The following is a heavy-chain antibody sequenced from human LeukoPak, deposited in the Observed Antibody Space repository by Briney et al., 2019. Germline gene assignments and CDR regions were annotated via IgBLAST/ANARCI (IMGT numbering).Heavy chain of an antibody. CDR2: IYYSGNT. CDR1: GGSIRSSYYY. J-gene: IGHJ5*02. Sequence: SETLSLTCTVSGGSIRSSYYYWSWIRQLPGKGLEWIGYIYYSGNTYYNPSLKSRVAISVDASKNQFSLKLSSVTAADTAVYYCARETSYCSSTTCSTHNWFDPWGQGTLVTVSS. D-gene: IGHD2-2*01. V-gene: IGHV4-31*03. CDR3: ARETSYCSSTTCSTHNWFDP.